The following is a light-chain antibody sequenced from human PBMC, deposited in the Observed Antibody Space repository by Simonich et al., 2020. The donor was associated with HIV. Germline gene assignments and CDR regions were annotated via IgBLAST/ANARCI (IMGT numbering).Light chain of an antibody. J-gene: IGLJ2*01. Sequence: QSVLTQPPSVSGAPGQRVTISCTGSSTNIGAGYDVHWYQQLPGTAPKHLISENPNRPAGVPDRFSGSKSGTSASLAITGLQAEDEADYYCQSYDSRLSVVFGGGTKLTVL. CDR1: STNIGAGYD. CDR2: ENP. V-gene: IGLV1-40*01. CDR3: QSYDSRLSVV.